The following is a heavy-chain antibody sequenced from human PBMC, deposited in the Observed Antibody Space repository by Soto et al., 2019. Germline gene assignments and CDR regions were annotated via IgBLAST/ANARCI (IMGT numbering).Heavy chain of an antibody. CDR3: ARDRMRSSSPFDYYYYGMDV. CDR2: IWYDGSNK. V-gene: IGHV3-33*01. CDR1: GFTFSSYG. Sequence: LRLSCAASGFTFSSYGMHWVRQAPGKGLEWVAVIWYDGSNKYYADSVKGRFTISRDNSKNTLYLQMNSLRAEDTAVYYCARDRMRSSSPFDYYYYGMDVWGQGTTVTVSS. J-gene: IGHJ6*02. D-gene: IGHD6-6*01.